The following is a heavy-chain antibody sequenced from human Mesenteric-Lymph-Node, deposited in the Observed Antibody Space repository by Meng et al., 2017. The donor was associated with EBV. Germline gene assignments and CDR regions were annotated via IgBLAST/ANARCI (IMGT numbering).Heavy chain of an antibody. CDR1: VGSISSGGYY. V-gene: IGHV4-30-4*01. J-gene: IGHJ4*02. CDR2: MYSSGST. Sequence: VQLSESGPGLVHPSQPPSLPCSVSVGSISSGGYYWTWIRQPPGKGLEWIGYMYSSGSTYYNPSLESRFAMSLDTYKNQFSLRLTSVTAADTALYYCARGAYEGSGSKFADWGQGTLVTVSS. CDR3: ARGAYEGSGSKFAD. D-gene: IGHD3-10*01.